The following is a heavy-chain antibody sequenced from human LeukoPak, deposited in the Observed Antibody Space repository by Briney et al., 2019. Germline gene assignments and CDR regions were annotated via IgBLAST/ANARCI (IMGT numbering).Heavy chain of an antibody. J-gene: IGHJ5*02. Sequence: GASVKVSCKASGYTFAGYGITWVRQAPGQGLEWMGWINIYNAKTNYAQKFQGRVTMTRDTSISTAYMELSRLRSDDTAVYYCARGRITIDWSGWFDPWGQGTLVTVSS. CDR3: ARGRITIDWSGWFDP. CDR2: INIYNAKT. D-gene: IGHD3-3*01. CDR1: GYTFAGYG. V-gene: IGHV1-2*02.